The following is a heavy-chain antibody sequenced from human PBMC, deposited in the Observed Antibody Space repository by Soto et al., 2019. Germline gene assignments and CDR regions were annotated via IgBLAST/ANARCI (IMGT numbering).Heavy chain of an antibody. V-gene: IGHV2-5*02. CDR3: AHRLEVATIFGVATDFDY. CDR1: GFSLSSTGVG. J-gene: IGHJ4*02. CDR2: VYWDDDK. Sequence: QITLKESGPTLVKPTQTLTLTCSFSGFSLSSTGVGVGWIRQPPGKALEWLALVYWDDDKGYSPSLKSRLTITKDTSKNQLVLTMTNKDPADTATYYCAHRLEVATIFGVATDFDYWGQGTLVTVSS. D-gene: IGHD3-3*01.